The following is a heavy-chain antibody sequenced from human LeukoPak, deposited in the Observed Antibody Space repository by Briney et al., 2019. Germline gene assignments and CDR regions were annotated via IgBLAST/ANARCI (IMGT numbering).Heavy chain of an antibody. V-gene: IGHV4-59*01. Sequence: SETLSLTCSVSGGSISSYYWSWIRQPPGKGLGWIGYIYYSGSTNYNPSLKSRVTISVDTSKNQFSLKLSSVTAVDTAVYYCATHGYGGNTGEWYFGLWGRGTLVTVSS. CDR2: IYYSGST. J-gene: IGHJ2*01. D-gene: IGHD4-23*01. CDR1: GGSISSYY. CDR3: ATHGYGGNTGEWYFGL.